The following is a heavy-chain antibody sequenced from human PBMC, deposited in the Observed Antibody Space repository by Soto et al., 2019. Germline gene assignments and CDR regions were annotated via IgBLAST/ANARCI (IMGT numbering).Heavy chain of an antibody. CDR3: ARREIAVAGTHYYGMDV. CDR2: IDPSDSYT. D-gene: IGHD6-19*01. CDR1: GYSFTSYW. V-gene: IGHV5-10-1*01. J-gene: IGHJ6*02. Sequence: SGESLKISCKGSGYSFTSYWISWVRQMPGKGLEWMGRIDPSDSYTNYSPSFQGHVTISADKSISTAYLQWSSLKASDTAMYYCARREIAVAGTHYYGMDVWGQGTTVTVSS.